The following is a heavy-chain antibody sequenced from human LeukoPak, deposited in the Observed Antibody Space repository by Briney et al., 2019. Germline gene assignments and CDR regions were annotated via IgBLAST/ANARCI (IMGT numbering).Heavy chain of an antibody. J-gene: IGHJ4*02. Sequence: ASVKVSCKASGYTFTSYAMNWVRQAPRQGLEWMGWINTNTGNPTYGQGFTGRFVFSLDTSVSTAYLQISSLKAEDTAVYYCARELCVRGSGSYCPFDYWGQGTLVTVSS. CDR2: INTNTGNP. CDR1: GYTFTSYA. V-gene: IGHV7-4-1*02. D-gene: IGHD3-10*01. CDR3: ARELCVRGSGSYCPFDY.